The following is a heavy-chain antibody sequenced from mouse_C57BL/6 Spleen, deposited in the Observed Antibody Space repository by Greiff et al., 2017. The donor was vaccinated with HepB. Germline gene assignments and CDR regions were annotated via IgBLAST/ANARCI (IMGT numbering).Heavy chain of an antibody. CDR2: IDPSDSYT. D-gene: IGHD3-1*01. CDR1: GYTFTSYW. J-gene: IGHJ4*01. V-gene: IGHV1-50*01. Sequence: QVQLQQPGAELVKPGASVKLSCKASGYTFTSYWMQWVKQRPGQGLEWIGEIDPSDSYTNYNQKFKGKATLTVDTSSSTAYMQLSGLTSEDSAVYYCARGGNRRVDYWGQGTSVTVSS. CDR3: ARGGNRRVDY.